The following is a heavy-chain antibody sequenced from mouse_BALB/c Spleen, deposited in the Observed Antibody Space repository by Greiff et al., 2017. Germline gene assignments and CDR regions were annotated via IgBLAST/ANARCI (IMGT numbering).Heavy chain of an antibody. D-gene: IGHD2-4*01. CDR2: ILPGSGST. Sequence: QVQLQQSGAELVRPGASVKISCKATGYTFSSYWIEWVKQRPGHGLEWIGEILPGSGSTNYNEKFKGKATFTADTSSNTAYMQLSSLTSEDSAVYYCARYEYEGYYAMDYWGQGTSVTVSS. CDR1: GYTFSSYW. CDR3: ARYEYEGYYAMDY. V-gene: IGHV1-9*01. J-gene: IGHJ4*01.